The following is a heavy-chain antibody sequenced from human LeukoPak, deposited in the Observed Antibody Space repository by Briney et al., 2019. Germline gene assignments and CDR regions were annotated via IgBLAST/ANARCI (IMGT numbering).Heavy chain of an antibody. V-gene: IGHV4-4*07. CDR2: LYTSGST. CDR3: ARGAGFGP. CDR1: GGSISRYY. J-gene: IGHJ5*02. Sequence: SETPSLTCSVSGGSISRYYWSWSGQHAGKRLEWIGRLYTSGSTNYNPSLKSRVTMSVDTSNNQFSLKLSSVTAADTAVYYCARGAGFGPWGQGTLVTVSS.